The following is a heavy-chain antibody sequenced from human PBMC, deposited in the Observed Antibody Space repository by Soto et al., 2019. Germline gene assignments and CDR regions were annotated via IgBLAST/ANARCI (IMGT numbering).Heavy chain of an antibody. Sequence: EVHLVESGGGLVKPGGSLRLSCAASGFGFADGWMSWVRQAPGKGLEWVGRVKSKTSGGTTDYNAPVEGRFTISRDDSKNTLYLQMNSLKSEDTAVYYCNTIVAGTGYWGQGTLVSVSS. J-gene: IGHJ4*02. V-gene: IGHV3-15*01. CDR3: NTIVAGTGY. D-gene: IGHD6-19*01. CDR1: GFGFADGW. CDR2: VKSKTSGGTT.